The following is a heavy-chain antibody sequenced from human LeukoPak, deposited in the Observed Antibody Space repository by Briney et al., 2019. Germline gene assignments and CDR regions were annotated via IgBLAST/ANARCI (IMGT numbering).Heavy chain of an antibody. J-gene: IGHJ4*02. D-gene: IGHD1/OR15-1a*01. CDR2: TYWDNDK. Sequence: SGPTLVTPPQPLTVTSTFSGFALSSSGPGVGWIRQLPGKALVEPPATYWDNDKRYSPSLKSRLTIAKDTSNNNVVLIMTNMDPADTATYYCAHSRPGNINGWDNSYFDNWAPGALVTVSS. CDR3: AHSRPGNINGWDNSYFDN. V-gene: IGHV2-5*02. CDR1: GFALSSSGPG.